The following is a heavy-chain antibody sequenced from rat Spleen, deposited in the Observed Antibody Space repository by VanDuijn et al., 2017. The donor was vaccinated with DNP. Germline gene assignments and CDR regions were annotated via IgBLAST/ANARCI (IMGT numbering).Heavy chain of an antibody. CDR2: ISCDGSST. D-gene: IGHD1-11*01. CDR3: VTRGKYGGYDY. Sequence: EVQLVEYGGGLVQPGRCLKLSCAAAGFTFSGNYMAWVRQAPKKGLEWVATISCDGSSTFYRDSVQGRLTISRDNAKTTLYLQIDSLRSEDTATYYCVTRGKYGGYDYWGQGVMVTVSS. J-gene: IGHJ2*01. V-gene: IGHV5-7*01. CDR1: GFTFSGNY.